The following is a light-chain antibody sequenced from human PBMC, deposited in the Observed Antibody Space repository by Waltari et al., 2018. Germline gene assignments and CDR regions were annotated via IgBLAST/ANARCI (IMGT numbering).Light chain of an antibody. CDR2: GAS. J-gene: IGKJ1*01. Sequence: EIVMTQSPDTLSVSPGERATLSCSASASVSSNLAWYQQKPGQAPRLLILGASTRATGIPARFSGSGSGTEFTLTISSLQSEDLAIYYCQQYTDWPPTWTFGQGTKVEI. CDR1: ASVSSN. CDR3: QQYTDWPPTWT. V-gene: IGKV3-15*01.